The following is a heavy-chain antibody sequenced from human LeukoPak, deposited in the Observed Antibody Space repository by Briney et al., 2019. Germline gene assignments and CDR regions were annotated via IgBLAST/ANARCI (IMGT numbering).Heavy chain of an antibody. CDR1: GFTFDDYG. Sequence: GGSLRLSCAASGFTFDDYGMSWVRQAPGKGLEWVSGINWNGGSTGYADSVKGRFTISRDNAKNSLYLQMNSLRAEDTALYYCAKGGSGSYYPFSPYYFDYWGQGTLVTVSS. D-gene: IGHD3-10*01. V-gene: IGHV3-20*04. J-gene: IGHJ4*02. CDR3: AKGGSGSYYPFSPYYFDY. CDR2: INWNGGST.